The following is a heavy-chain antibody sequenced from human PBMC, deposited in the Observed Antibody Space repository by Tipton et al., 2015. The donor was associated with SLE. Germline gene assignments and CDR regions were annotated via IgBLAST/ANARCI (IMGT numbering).Heavy chain of an antibody. V-gene: IGHV4-34*01. Sequence: TLSLTCAVYGGSFSGYYWSWIRQPPGKGLEWIGEINHSGSTNYNPSLKSRVTISVDTSKNQFSLKLSSVTAADTAVYYCARDEGDTAEFDYWGQGTQVTVSS. CDR3: ARDEGDTAEFDY. CDR1: GGSFSGYY. J-gene: IGHJ4*02. D-gene: IGHD3-16*01. CDR2: INHSGST.